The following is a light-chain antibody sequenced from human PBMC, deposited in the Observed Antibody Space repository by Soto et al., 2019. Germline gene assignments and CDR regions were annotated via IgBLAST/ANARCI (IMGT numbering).Light chain of an antibody. J-gene: IGKJ2*01. V-gene: IGKV1-5*03. Sequence: DIQMTQSPSTLSASVGDRVTITCRASQSIRSWLAWYQQKPGKAPSLLIYKASSLESGVPSRFSGSGSGTEFTLTINSLQPDDFATYYCQQYNSFPYTLGQGTKLEIK. CDR2: KAS. CDR1: QSIRSW. CDR3: QQYNSFPYT.